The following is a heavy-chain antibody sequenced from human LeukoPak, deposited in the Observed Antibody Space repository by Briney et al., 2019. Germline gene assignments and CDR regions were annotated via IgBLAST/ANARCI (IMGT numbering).Heavy chain of an antibody. D-gene: IGHD1-26*01. CDR1: GFTFSHYG. J-gene: IGHJ3*02. V-gene: IGHV3-23*01. CDR3: ARRQGRRGIVGPTILKGAFDI. Sequence: GGTLRLSCAASGFTFSHYGMNWVRHTPGKGLEWVSGIRSNGITTYYADSVKGRFTTSGDNSKNTVYLQMNSLRAEDTAVYYCARRQGRRGIVGPTILKGAFDIWGQGTKVTVSS. CDR2: IRSNGITT.